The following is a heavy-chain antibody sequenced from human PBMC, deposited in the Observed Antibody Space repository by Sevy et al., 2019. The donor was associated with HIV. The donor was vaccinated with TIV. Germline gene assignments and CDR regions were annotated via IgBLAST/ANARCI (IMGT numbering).Heavy chain of an antibody. CDR1: GFTVNSNY. V-gene: IGHV3-66*01. CDR3: ARGKSGYGYALNY. CDR2: IHSDDTT. D-gene: IGHD5-18*01. J-gene: IGHJ4*02. Sequence: GGSLRLSCAASGFTVNSNYMTWVRQAPGKGLEGVSVIHSDDTTYHADTVKYRFTISRANFKNTLYLHMSSLRAEDTAVYYCARGKSGYGYALNYWGQGTLVTVSS.